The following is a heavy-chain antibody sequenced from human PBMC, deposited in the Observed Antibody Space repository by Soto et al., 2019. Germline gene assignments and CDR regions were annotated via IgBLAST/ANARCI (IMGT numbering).Heavy chain of an antibody. CDR3: ARGQRFSDWFEP. Sequence: SETLSLTCAVYGGSFSGYYWTWIRQPPGKGLEWIGEINHSGSTNYNPSLKSRVTISIDTSKNQFYLKLSSVTAADTAVYYCARGQRFSDWFEPWGQGTLVTVSA. CDR1: GGSFSGYY. D-gene: IGHD3-3*01. V-gene: IGHV4-34*01. CDR2: INHSGST. J-gene: IGHJ5*02.